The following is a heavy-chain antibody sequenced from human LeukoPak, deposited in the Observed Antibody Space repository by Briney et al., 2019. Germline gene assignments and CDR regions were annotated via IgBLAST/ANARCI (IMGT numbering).Heavy chain of an antibody. CDR3: AKIRWQWLVYDAFDT. Sequence: GGSLRLSCAASGFTFSSYAMSWVRQAPGKGLEWVSAISGSGGSTYYADSVKGRFTISRDNSKNTLYLQMNSLRAEDTAVYYCAKIRWQWLVYDAFDTWGQGTMVTVSS. CDR1: GFTFSSYA. J-gene: IGHJ3*02. V-gene: IGHV3-23*01. CDR2: ISGSGGST. D-gene: IGHD6-19*01.